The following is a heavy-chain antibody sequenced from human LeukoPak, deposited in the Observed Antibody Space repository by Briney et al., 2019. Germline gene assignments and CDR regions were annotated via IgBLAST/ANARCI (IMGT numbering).Heavy chain of an antibody. CDR3: GADLTRVYYYGMDV. D-gene: IGHD4-11*01. CDR2: IYSGGST. V-gene: IGHV3-53*04. J-gene: IGHJ6*02. CDR1: RFTVSSNY. Sequence: GGSLRLSCAASRFTVSSNYMSWVRQAPGKGLEWVSVIYSGGSTYYADSVKGRFTISRHNSKNTLYLQMNSLRAEDTAVYYCGADLTRVYYYGMDVWGQGTTVTVSS.